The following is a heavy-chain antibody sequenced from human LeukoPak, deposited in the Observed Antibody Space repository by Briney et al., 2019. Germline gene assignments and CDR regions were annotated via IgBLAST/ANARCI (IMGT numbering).Heavy chain of an antibody. D-gene: IGHD5-12*01. J-gene: IGHJ3*02. V-gene: IGHV4-59*01. CDR1: GGSISSYY. Sequence: SETLSLTCTVSGGSISSYYWSWIRQPPGKGLEWIGYIYYSGSTNYNPSLKSRVTISVDTSKNQFSLKLSSVTAADTAVYYCARDRRGYSGYGRRYDAFDIWGQGTMVTVSS. CDR2: IYYSGST. CDR3: ARDRRGYSGYGRRYDAFDI.